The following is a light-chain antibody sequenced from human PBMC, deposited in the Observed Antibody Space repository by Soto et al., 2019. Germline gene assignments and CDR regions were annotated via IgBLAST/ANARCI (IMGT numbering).Light chain of an antibody. V-gene: IGKV3-15*01. J-gene: IGKJ3*01. Sequence: EMEMTQSPATLSVSPGERVTLSCRASESVHRNLAWYQQKPGQGPSLLIYYASTRATGVPDRFTGSESGTEFTLTISSLQSEDFGVYHCQHYSNWPPTFGPGTKVEIK. CDR3: QHYSNWPPT. CDR2: YAS. CDR1: ESVHRN.